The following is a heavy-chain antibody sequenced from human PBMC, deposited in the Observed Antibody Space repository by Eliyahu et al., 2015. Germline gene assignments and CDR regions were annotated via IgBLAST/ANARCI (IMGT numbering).Heavy chain of an antibody. CDR3: ARGPPNYYGGY. CDR1: GASXXGXY. CDR2: INHSGST. Sequence: QVQLQQWGAGLLKPSETLSXPCAVYGASXXGXYWSWIRQPPGKGLEWIGEINHSGSTNYNPSLKSRVTISVDTSKNQFSLKLTSVTAADTAFYYCARGPPNYYGGYWGQGTLVTVSS. J-gene: IGHJ4*02. V-gene: IGHV4-34*01.